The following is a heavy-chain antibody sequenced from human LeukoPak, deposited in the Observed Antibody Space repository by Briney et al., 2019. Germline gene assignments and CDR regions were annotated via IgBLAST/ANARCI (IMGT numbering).Heavy chain of an antibody. CDR1: GFTFSSYW. V-gene: IGHV3-7*01. D-gene: IGHD2-2*01. J-gene: IGHJ5*02. Sequence: AGGSLRLSCAASGFTFSSYWMSWVRQAPGKGLEWVSNIKQDGSEKYYVDSVKGRFTISRDNAKNSLHLQMNSLRAEDTAVYYCARDDCSSISCYHNWFDPWGQGTLVTVSS. CDR2: IKQDGSEK. CDR3: ARDDCSSISCYHNWFDP.